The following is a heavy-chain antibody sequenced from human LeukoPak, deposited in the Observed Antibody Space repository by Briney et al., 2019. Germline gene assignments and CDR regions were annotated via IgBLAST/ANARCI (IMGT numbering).Heavy chain of an antibody. CDR1: GGTFSSYA. V-gene: IGHV1-69*04. D-gene: IGHD6-19*01. CDR2: IIPILGIA. Sequence: SVKVSCKASGGTFSSYAISWVRQAPGQGLEWMGRIIPILGIANYAQKFQGRVTITADKSTSTAYMELSSLRSEDTAVYYCARDSGYSSGWLDYFDYWGQGTLVTVSS. CDR3: ARDSGYSSGWLDYFDY. J-gene: IGHJ4*02.